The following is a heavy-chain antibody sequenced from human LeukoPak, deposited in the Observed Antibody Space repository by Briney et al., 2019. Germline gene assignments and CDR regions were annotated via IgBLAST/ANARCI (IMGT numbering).Heavy chain of an antibody. CDR1: GFSFSGYW. J-gene: IGHJ4*02. CDR2: INQDGSKK. Sequence: GGSLRLSCTASGFSFSGYWMTWVRQTPGKGLEWVANINQDGSKKSYVDSVRGRFTISRDSAKNSLYLQMNSLRAEDTAVYYCVRHGDTDSCLANWGQGTLVTVSS. D-gene: IGHD2-2*01. CDR3: VRHGDTDSCLAN. V-gene: IGHV3-7*01.